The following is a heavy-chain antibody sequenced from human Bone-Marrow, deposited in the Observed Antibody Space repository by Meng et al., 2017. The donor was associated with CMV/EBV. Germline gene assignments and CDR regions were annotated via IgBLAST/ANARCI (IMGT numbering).Heavy chain of an antibody. CDR1: GYTFTGYY. Sequence: ASVKVSCKASGYTFTGYYMHWVRQAPGQGLEWMGWINPNSGGTNYAQKFQGRVTMTRDTSISTAYMELSRLRSDDTAVYYCARDREYSYVFGYWGQGTRVTGSS. V-gene: IGHV1-2*02. CDR3: ARDREYSYVFGY. J-gene: IGHJ4*02. CDR2: INPNSGGT. D-gene: IGHD5-18*01.